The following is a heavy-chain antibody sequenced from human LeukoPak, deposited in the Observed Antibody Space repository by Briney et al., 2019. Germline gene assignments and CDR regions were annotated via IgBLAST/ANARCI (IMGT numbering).Heavy chain of an antibody. CDR3: AKEGDYGDYEVGAFDI. J-gene: IGHJ3*02. CDR2: ISSSSSYI. Sequence: GGSLRLSCVASGFSFSGYSMNWVRQAPGKGLEWVSSISSSSSYIYYADSVKGRFTISRDNAKNSLYLQMNSLRAEDTAVYYCAKEGDYGDYEVGAFDIWGQGTMVTVSS. V-gene: IGHV3-21*04. CDR1: GFSFSGYS. D-gene: IGHD4-17*01.